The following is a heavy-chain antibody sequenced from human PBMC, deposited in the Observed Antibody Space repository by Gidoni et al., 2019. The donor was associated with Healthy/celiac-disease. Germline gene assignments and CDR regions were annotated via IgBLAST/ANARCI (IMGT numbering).Heavy chain of an antibody. CDR3: ARGLWELGADAFDI. V-gene: IGHV3-7*03. CDR1: GFTFSSYW. D-gene: IGHD1-26*01. CDR2: IKQDGSEK. J-gene: IGHJ3*02. Sequence: EVQLVESGGGLVQRGGSLRLSCAASGFTFSSYWMSWVRQAPGKGLEWVANIKQDGSEKYYVDSVKGRFTISRDNAKNSLYLQMNSLRAEDTAVYYCARGLWELGADAFDIWGQGTMVTVFS.